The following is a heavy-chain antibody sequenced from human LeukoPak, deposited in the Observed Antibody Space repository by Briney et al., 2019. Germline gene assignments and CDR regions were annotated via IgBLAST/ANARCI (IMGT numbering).Heavy chain of an antibody. D-gene: IGHD7-27*01. CDR1: GFTFSSYS. CDR3: ARDGDHGGGSQH. J-gene: IGHJ1*01. Sequence: GGSLRLSCAASGFTFSSYSMNWARQAPGKGLEWVSYISSSSSTIYYADSVKGRFTISRDNAKNSLYLQMNSLRAEDAAVYYCARDGDHGGGSQHWGQGTLVTVSS. V-gene: IGHV3-48*01. CDR2: ISSSSSTI.